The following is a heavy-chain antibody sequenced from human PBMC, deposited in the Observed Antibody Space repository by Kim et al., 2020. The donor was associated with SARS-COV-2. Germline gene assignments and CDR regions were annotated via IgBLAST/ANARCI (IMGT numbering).Heavy chain of an antibody. Sequence: GGSLRLSCAASGFTFSTYAMNWVRQAPGKGLECVSAISRSGGNTYYADSVKGRFTISRDNSKNTLYLQMNSQRAEDTAVYYCAKGYCDSVFDSCGQGTLVTVSS. CDR1: GFTFSTYA. V-gene: IGHV3-23*01. J-gene: IGHJ4*02. CDR3: AKGYCDSVFDS. CDR2: ISRSGGNT. D-gene: IGHD3-9*01.